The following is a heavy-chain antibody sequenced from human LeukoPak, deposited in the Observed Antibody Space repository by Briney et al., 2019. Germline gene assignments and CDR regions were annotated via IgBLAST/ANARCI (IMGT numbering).Heavy chain of an antibody. CDR2: ISSNGGST. CDR3: ARDRQDYGAAFDI. V-gene: IGHV3-64*01. D-gene: IGHD4-17*01. CDR1: GFTFSSYA. J-gene: IGHJ3*02. Sequence: GGSLRLSCAASGFTFSSYAMHWVRQAPGKGLEYVSAISSNGGSTYYANSVKGRFTISRDNSKNTLYLQMGSLRAEDMAVYYCARDRQDYGAAFDIWGQGTMVTVSS.